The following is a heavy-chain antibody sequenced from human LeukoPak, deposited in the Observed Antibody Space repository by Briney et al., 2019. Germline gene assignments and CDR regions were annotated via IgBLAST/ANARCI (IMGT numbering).Heavy chain of an antibody. J-gene: IGHJ6*02. CDR1: GGSIRSSSYY. V-gene: IGHV4-30-4*01. Sequence: SETLSLTCTVSGGSIRSSSYYWSWIRQPPGKGLEWLGYIYYSGSTYYNPSLKSRVTISVDTSKNQFSLKLGSVTAADTAVYYCARDKEVLWLSYGMDVWGQGTTVTVSS. CDR3: ARDKEVLWLSYGMDV. D-gene: IGHD2/OR15-2a*01. CDR2: IYYSGST.